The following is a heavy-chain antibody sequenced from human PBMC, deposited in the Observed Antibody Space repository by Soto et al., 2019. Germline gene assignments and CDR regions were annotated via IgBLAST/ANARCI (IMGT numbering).Heavy chain of an antibody. D-gene: IGHD6-13*01. CDR2: IDPSDSYT. Sequence: PGESLKISCKGSGYSFTSYWISWVRQMPGKGLEWMGRIDPSDSYTNYSPSFQGHVTISADKSISTAYLQWSSLKASDTAMYYCARHYYRGSWYLNWFDPWGQGTLVTVSS. V-gene: IGHV5-10-1*01. CDR1: GYSFTSYW. J-gene: IGHJ5*02. CDR3: ARHYYRGSWYLNWFDP.